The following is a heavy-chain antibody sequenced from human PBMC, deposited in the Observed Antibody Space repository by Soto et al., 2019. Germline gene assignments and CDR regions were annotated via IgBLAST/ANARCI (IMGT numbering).Heavy chain of an antibody. D-gene: IGHD6-13*01. Sequence: QLQLQESGPGLVKPSETLSLTCTVSGGSISSSSYYWGWIRQPPGKGLEWIGSIYYSGSTYYTPSLKSRVTRSVDPSKNQFSLKLGSVTAAHTAVYSCARQSVEQQLVRYYYYGMDVWGQGTTVTVSS. J-gene: IGHJ6*02. CDR1: GGSISSSSYY. V-gene: IGHV4-39*01. CDR3: ARQSVEQQLVRYYYYGMDV. CDR2: IYYSGST.